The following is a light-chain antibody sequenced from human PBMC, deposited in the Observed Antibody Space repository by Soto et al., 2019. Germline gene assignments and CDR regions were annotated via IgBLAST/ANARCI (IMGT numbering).Light chain of an antibody. CDR2: AAS. Sequence: AVRMTQSPSSLSASTGDRVTITCRASQGISSYLAWYQQKPGKAPKLLIYAASTLQSGVPSRFSGSGSGTDFTLTISCLQSEDFATYYCQQYYSYPLTFGQRSKVDI. V-gene: IGKV1-8*01. CDR1: QGISSY. CDR3: QQYYSYPLT. J-gene: IGKJ1*01.